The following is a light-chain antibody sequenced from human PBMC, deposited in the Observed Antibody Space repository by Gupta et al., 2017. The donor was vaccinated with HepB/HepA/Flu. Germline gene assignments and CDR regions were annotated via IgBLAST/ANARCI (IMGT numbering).Light chain of an antibody. Sequence: SALTQPASVSGSPGQSITISCTGTSSEIGTYDLVSWYQQHPGKAPKVMIYEVNKRPSGVSDRFSGSKSGNTASLTISGLQAEDEADYYCSSYRGSDTFVVFGGGTRVTVL. J-gene: IGLJ2*01. CDR1: SSEIGTYDL. V-gene: IGLV2-23*02. CDR2: EVN. CDR3: SSYRGSDTFVV.